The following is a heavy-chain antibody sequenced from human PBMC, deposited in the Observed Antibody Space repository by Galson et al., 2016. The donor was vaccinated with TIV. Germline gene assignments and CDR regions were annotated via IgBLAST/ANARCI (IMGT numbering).Heavy chain of an antibody. CDR3: ATDKSGYDTVDHFYYYPDV. J-gene: IGHJ6*03. D-gene: IGHD5-12*01. CDR1: GGSITTYY. Sequence: ETLSLTCTVSGGSITTYYWSWIRQSPGRGLEWIGHIYYSGSADYNPSLKSRVTISKDTSKNHFSLPLRSVTAADTAVYYCATDKSGYDTVDHFYYYPDVWGRGTTVTVSS. CDR2: IYYSGSA. V-gene: IGHV4-59*01.